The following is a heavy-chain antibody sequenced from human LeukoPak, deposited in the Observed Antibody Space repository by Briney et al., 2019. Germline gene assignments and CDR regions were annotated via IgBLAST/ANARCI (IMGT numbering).Heavy chain of an antibody. CDR2: ISSSSSYI. V-gene: IGHV3-21*04. CDR3: AKPRDQLLPTSFDY. Sequence: GGSLRLSCAASGFTFSSYSMNWVRQAPGKGLEWVSSISSSSSYIYYADSVKGRFTISRDNAKNSLYLQMNSLRAEDTAVYYCAKPRDQLLPTSFDYWGQGTLVTVSS. CDR1: GFTFSSYS. D-gene: IGHD2-2*01. J-gene: IGHJ4*02.